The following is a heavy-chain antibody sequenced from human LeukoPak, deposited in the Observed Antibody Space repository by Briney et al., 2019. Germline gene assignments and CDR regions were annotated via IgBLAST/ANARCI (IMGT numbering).Heavy chain of an antibody. CDR3: ASVDPPYSSSFFPMDY. V-gene: IGHV1-69*13. D-gene: IGHD6-13*01. Sequence: ASVKVSCQASGGTFISYAISWVRPAPAQGLGWMGGSIPIFGTANYAQKFQGRVTITAHVSTSSAFMELISLRSEDTAVYYCASVDPPYSSSFFPMDYWGQGTLVSVSS. CDR1: GGTFISYA. CDR2: SIPIFGTA. J-gene: IGHJ4*02.